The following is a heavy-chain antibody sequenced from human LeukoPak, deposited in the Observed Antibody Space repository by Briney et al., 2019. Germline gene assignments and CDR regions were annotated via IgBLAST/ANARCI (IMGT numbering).Heavy chain of an antibody. CDR2: FDPEDGET. J-gene: IGHJ6*03. D-gene: IGHD3-3*01. V-gene: IGHV1-24*01. CDR1: GYTLTELS. CDR3: ARVQYYDFWSGYYWPSYYMDV. Sequence: ASVKVSCKVSGYTLTELSMHWVRQAPGKGLEWMGGFDPEDGETICAQKFQGRVTMTEDTSTDTAYMELRSLRSDDTAVYYCARVQYYDFWSGYYWPSYYMDVWGKGTTVTVSS.